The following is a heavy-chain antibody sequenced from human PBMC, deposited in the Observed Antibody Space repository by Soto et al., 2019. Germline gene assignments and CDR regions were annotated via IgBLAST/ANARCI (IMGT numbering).Heavy chain of an antibody. CDR3: ARPATHYYDSSGGYYYGMDV. Sequence: LSLTCTVSGGSISSSSYYWGWIRQPPGKGLDWIGIIYYSGSTYYNPSLKSRVTISVDTSKNQFSLKLSSVTAADTAVYYCARPATHYYDSSGGYYYGMDVWGQGTTVTVSS. CDR2: IYYSGST. D-gene: IGHD3-22*01. CDR1: GGSISSSSYY. J-gene: IGHJ6*02. V-gene: IGHV4-39*01.